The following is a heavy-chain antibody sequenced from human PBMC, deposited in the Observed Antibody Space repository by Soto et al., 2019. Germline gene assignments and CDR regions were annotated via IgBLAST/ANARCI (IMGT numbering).Heavy chain of an antibody. V-gene: IGHV3-33*05. J-gene: IGHJ3*02. CDR1: GFTFSNYG. Sequence: QVQLVESGGGVVQPGRSLRLSCVASGFTFSNYGMHWVRQAPGKGLEWLAVIINDGSDEKYGDSVKGRVTISRDNSKNTLYLQINSLRVEDMAVYYCARDDDRPDNGLDMWGQGTVVTVSS. CDR3: ARDDDRPDNGLDM. D-gene: IGHD2-8*01. CDR2: IINDGSDE.